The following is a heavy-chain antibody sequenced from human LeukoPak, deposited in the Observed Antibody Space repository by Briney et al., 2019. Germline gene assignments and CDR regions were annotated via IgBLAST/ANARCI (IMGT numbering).Heavy chain of an antibody. CDR3: ARGPKGKYHFDY. CDR2: ICSGGGT. CDR1: GFIVSSTY. V-gene: IGHV3-53*01. J-gene: IGHJ4*02. Sequence: GGSLRLSCAASGFIVSSTYMTWVRQAPGKGLEWVSVICSGGGTYYAESVKGRFTISRDSSKNTLHLQMNSLRAEDSAVYFCARGPKGKYHFDYWGQGTLVTVSS. D-gene: IGHD2-2*02.